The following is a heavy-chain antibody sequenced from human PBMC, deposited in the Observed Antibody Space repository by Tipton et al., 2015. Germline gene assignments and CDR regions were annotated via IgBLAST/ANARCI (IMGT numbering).Heavy chain of an antibody. CDR2: MSYTGPT. V-gene: IGHV4-39*01. J-gene: IGHJ5*02. Sequence: TLSLTCTVSGGSISSSNQFWGWIRQPPGKGLEWIGSMSYTGPTYYSPSLKSRVTISVDTTKNQIPLKLTTVTAADTAVYYCAEEANATWGQGTLVTVSS. CDR3: AEEANAT. CDR1: GGSISSSNQF.